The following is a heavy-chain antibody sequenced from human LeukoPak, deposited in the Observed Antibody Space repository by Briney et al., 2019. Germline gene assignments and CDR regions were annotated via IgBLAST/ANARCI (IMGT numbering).Heavy chain of an antibody. J-gene: IGHJ6*03. V-gene: IGHV4-39*07. D-gene: IGHD6-19*01. CDR2: IYHSGTTYSGST. CDR3: ARAGGLEWLVPWRYYYYYYMDV. Sequence: PSETLSLTCNVSGASMSNYYWVWIRQPPGKGLEWIGSIYHSGTTYSGSTYYNPSLKSRVTISVDTSKNQFSLRLSSVTAADTAVYYCARAGGLEWLVPWRYYYYYYMDVWGKGTTVTVSS. CDR1: GASMSNYY.